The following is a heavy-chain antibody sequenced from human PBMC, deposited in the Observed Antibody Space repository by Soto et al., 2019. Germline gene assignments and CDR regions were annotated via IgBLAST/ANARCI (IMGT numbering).Heavy chain of an antibody. V-gene: IGHV3-21*01. Sequence: EEQLVESGGGLVKPGGSLRLSCAASGFTFSSHTMNWVRQAPGKGLEWVSSLSSNGYYIYYADSVRGRFTISRDNAKNSLYLQMSSLRVENTAINYCARESPKGSSNLDWFDPCGQGTLVTVSS. CDR2: LSSNGYYI. D-gene: IGHD6-13*01. CDR3: ARESPKGSSNLDWFDP. J-gene: IGHJ5*02. CDR1: GFTFSSHT.